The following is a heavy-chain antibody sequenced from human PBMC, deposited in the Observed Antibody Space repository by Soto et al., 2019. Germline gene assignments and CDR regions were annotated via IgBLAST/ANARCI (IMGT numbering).Heavy chain of an antibody. CDR2: ISAYNGNT. CDR3: ARGPPTGTYIDSSGYYDY. CDR1: GYTFTSYG. Sequence: ASVKVSCKASGYTFTSYGISWVRQAPGEGLEWMGWISAYNGNTNYAQKLQGRVTMTTDTSTSTAYMELRSLRSDDTAVYYCARGPPTGTYIDSSGYYDYWGQGTLVTVSS. D-gene: IGHD3-22*01. V-gene: IGHV1-18*01. J-gene: IGHJ4*02.